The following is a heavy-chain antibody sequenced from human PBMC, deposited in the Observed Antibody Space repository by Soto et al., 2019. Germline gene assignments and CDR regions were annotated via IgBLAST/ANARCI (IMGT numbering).Heavy chain of an antibody. CDR2: INHSGST. V-gene: IGHV4-34*01. CDR3: ARSAVVLRYFDWFYGMDV. J-gene: IGHJ6*02. CDR1: GGSFSGYY. D-gene: IGHD3-9*01. Sequence: SETLSLTCAVYGGSFSGYYWSWIRQPPGKGLEWIGEINHSGSTNYNPSLKSRVTISVDTSKNQFSLKLSSVTAADTAVYYCARSAVVLRYFDWFYGMDVWGQGTTVTVS.